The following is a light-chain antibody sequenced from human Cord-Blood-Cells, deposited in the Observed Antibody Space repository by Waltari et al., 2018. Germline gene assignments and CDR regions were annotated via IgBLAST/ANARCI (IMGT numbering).Light chain of an antibody. Sequence: IQLTQSPSSLSASVGDRVTITCRARQGISSYLAWYQPKPGKAPKLLSYAASTLQSGVASWFSGSGSGTDVTLTISSLQAEDCGTYNCQQLNSYPITGGHWARLESK. V-gene: IGKV1-9*01. CDR3: QQLNSYPIT. CDR1: QGISSY. CDR2: AAS. J-gene: IGKJ5*01.